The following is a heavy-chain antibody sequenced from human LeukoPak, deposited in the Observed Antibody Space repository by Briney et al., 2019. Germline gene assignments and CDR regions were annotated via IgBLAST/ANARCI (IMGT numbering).Heavy chain of an antibody. Sequence: VASVKVSCKASGGTFSSYAISWVRQAPGQGLEWMGRIIPILGIANYAQKFQGRVTITADKSTSTAYMELSSLRSEDTAVYYCARVLMVRGVIFDYWGQGTLVTVSS. CDR3: ARVLMVRGVIFDY. CDR1: GGTFSSYA. D-gene: IGHD3-10*01. V-gene: IGHV1-69*04. J-gene: IGHJ4*02. CDR2: IIPILGIA.